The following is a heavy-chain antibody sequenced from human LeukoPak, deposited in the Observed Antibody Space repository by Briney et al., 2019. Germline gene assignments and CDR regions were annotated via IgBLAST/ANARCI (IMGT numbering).Heavy chain of an antibody. V-gene: IGHV1-69*13. D-gene: IGHD5-12*01. J-gene: IGHJ4*02. CDR2: IIPIFGKA. CDR1: GGTFSSYA. CDR3: AILSGYSGQMGDY. Sequence: ASVKVSCKASGGTFSSYAISWVRQAPGQGLEWMGGIIPIFGKANYAQKFQGRVTITADESTSTAYMELSSLRSEDTAVYYCAILSGYSGQMGDYWGQGTLVTVSS.